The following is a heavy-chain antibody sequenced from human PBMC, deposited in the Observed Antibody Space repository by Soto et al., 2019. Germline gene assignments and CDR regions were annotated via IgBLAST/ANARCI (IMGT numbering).Heavy chain of an antibody. D-gene: IGHD1-26*01. Sequence: GGSLRLSCAASGFSFSDYYMSWIRQAPGKGLEWVSYISSSGDTKLYAESVKGRFTISRDNAKNSLYLQMTSLRDEDTGVYYCTRDGRRGYDMDVWGQGTTVTVSS. CDR2: ISSSGDTK. CDR3: TRDGRRGYDMDV. CDR1: GFSFSDYY. V-gene: IGHV3-11*04. J-gene: IGHJ6*02.